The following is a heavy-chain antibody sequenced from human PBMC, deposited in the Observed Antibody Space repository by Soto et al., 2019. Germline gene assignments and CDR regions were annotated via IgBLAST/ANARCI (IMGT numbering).Heavy chain of an antibody. CDR3: AGGAGDFSGTDSFDS. CDR1: GDSIIRSF. V-gene: IGHV4-59*01. CDR2: ISDSGVT. D-gene: IGHD1-1*01. J-gene: IGHJ3*02. Sequence: QVQLQESGPRLVKSSETLSLVCSVSGDSIIRSFWGWIRQSPGKGLQYIGYISDSGVTDYDPSLKSRVTISVDTSKNQFSLKLTSVTAADTAVYYCAGGAGDFSGTDSFDSWGQGTMVTVSS.